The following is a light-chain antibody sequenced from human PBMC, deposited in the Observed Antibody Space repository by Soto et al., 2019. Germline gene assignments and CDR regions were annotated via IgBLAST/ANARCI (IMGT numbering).Light chain of an antibody. CDR2: EVS. V-gene: IGLV2-14*01. CDR3: ISYTSSSTSYV. Sequence: QSVLTQPASVSGSPGQSITISCTGTSSDVGGYNYVAWYQQHPGKVPRLMIYEVSNRPSGVSNRFSGSKSGSTASLTISGLQAEHEADYYCISYTSSSTSYVSGNGTKVTVL. CDR1: SSDVGGYNY. J-gene: IGLJ1*01.